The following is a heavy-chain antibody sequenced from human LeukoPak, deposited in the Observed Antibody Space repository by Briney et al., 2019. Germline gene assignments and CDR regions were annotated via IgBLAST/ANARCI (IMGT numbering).Heavy chain of an antibody. CDR2: ISSISSYI. CDR3: ARERCGGDCFFDY. Sequence: GGSPRLSRVASGFTFSSYSIKCVPHAPGKGLEWVSSISSISSYIYYADSVKGRFTISRDNAKNSLYLKMSSRRAEDTAVYYCARERCGGDCFFDYWGQGTLVTVSS. CDR1: GFTFSSYS. D-gene: IGHD2-21*02. J-gene: IGHJ4*02. V-gene: IGHV3-21*01.